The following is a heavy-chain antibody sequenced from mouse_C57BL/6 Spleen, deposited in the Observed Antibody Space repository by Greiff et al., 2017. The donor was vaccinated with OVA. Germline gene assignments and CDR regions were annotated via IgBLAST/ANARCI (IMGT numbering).Heavy chain of an antibody. CDR1: GFTFSSYA. CDR3: ARVHYYDGDYDALDY. CDR2: ISSGGDYI. Sequence: DVHLVESGEGLVKPGGSLKLSCAASGFTFSSYAMSWVRQTPEKRLEWVAYISSGGDYIYYADTVKGRFTISRDNARTTLYLQMSSLKSEDTTMYDCARVHYYDGDYDALDYWGQGTSVTVSS. V-gene: IGHV5S21*01. D-gene: IGHD1-1*01. J-gene: IGHJ4*01.